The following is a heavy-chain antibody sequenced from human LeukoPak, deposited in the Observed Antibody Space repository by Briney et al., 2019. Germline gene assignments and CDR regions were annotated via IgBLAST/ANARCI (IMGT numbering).Heavy chain of an antibody. J-gene: IGHJ6*02. CDR1: GYTFTSYD. CDR3: ARGMYYYDSSGYYSYYYYGMDV. V-gene: IGHV1-8*01. CDR2: MNPNSGNT. D-gene: IGHD3-22*01. Sequence: ASVKVSCKASGYTFTSYDINWVRRATGQGLEWMGWMNPNSGNTGYAQKFQGRVTMTRNTSISTAYMELSSLRSEDTAVYYCARGMYYYDSSGYYSYYYYGMDVWGQGTTVTVSS.